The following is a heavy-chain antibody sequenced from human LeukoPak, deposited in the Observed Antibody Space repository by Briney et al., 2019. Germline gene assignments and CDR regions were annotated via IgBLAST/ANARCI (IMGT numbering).Heavy chain of an antibody. CDR2: IYYSGST. CDR1: GGSISSYY. Sequence: SDTLSLTCTVSGGSISSYYWSWIRQPPGKGLEWIGYIYYSGSTNYNPSLKSRVTISVDTSKNQFSLKLSSVTAADTAVYYCASSTMVRGSSFGFDPWGQGTLVTVSS. J-gene: IGHJ5*02. V-gene: IGHV4-59*01. CDR3: ASSTMVRGSSFGFDP. D-gene: IGHD3-10*01.